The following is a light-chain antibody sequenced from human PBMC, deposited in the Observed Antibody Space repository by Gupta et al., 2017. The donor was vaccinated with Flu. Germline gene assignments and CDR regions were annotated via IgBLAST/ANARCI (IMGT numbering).Light chain of an antibody. CDR2: KGS. CDR3: QQYSAYPWT. J-gene: IGKJ1*01. V-gene: IGKV1-5*03. Sequence: PSNLSTSVGARVTITCRASQIIECCLAGCQQRPGKAPRLLRDKGSDLQSGVPSRFSGSGSETEFTLAISSLQPEDFATYYCQQYSAYPWTFGQGTKV. CDR1: QIIECC.